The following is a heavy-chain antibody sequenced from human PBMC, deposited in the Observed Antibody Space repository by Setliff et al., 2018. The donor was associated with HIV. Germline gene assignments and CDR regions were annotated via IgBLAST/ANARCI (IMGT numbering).Heavy chain of an antibody. J-gene: IGHJ4*02. CDR2: IYPGDSDT. CDR3: ARPLFGGVGVHLDY. CDR1: GYTFTNYW. V-gene: IGHV5-51*01. D-gene: IGHD3-16*01. Sequence: PGESLKISCKGSGYTFTNYWIAWVRQMPGKGLEWMGIIYPGDSDTRYSPSFQGQVTISADESISTAYLQWSSLKASDTAIYYCARPLFGGVGVHLDYWGQGTLVTVSS.